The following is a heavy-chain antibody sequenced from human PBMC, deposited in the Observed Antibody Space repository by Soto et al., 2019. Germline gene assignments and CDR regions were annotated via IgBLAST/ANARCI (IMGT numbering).Heavy chain of an antibody. D-gene: IGHD3-16*01. CDR1: GYTFTNYW. J-gene: IGHJ6*02. Sequence: GESLKISCKGSGYTFTNYWIGWVRQMPGKGLEWMGIIYPGDSDTKYNPSFQGQVTISADKSITATYLQWSSLKPSDTAIYYWGASIFYYGMDVWGQGTTVTVSS. CDR3: GASIFYYGMDV. CDR2: IYPGDSDT. V-gene: IGHV5-51*01.